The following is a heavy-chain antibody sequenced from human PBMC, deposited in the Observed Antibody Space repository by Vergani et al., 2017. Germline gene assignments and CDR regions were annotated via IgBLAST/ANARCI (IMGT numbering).Heavy chain of an antibody. CDR3: VKDPTPNYDCWSGYYPH. J-gene: IGHJ4*02. Sequence: EVQLVESGGGLVQPGGSLRLSCSASGFTFSSYAMHWVRQAPGKGLEYVSAISSNGGSTYSADSVKGRFTISRDNSKNTLYLQMSSLRAEDTAVYYCVKDPTPNYDCWSGYYPHWGQGTLVTVSS. CDR1: GFTFSSYA. CDR2: ISSNGGST. V-gene: IGHV3-64D*06. D-gene: IGHD3-3*01.